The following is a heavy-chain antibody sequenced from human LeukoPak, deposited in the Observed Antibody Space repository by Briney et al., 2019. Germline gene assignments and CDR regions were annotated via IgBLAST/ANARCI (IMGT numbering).Heavy chain of an antibody. J-gene: IGHJ3*02. Sequence: GGSLRLSCAASGFTFSSYGMHWVRQAPGKGLEWVAVIWYDGSNKYYADSVKGRFTISRDNSKNTLYLQMNSLRAEDTAVYYCAKVLITYYYDSSGYPDAFDIWGQGTMVTVSS. V-gene: IGHV3-33*06. D-gene: IGHD3-22*01. CDR1: GFTFSSYG. CDR2: IWYDGSNK. CDR3: AKVLITYYYDSSGYPDAFDI.